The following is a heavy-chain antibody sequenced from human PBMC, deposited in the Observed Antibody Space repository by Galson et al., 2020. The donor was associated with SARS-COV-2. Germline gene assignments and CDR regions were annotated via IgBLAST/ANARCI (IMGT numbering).Heavy chain of an antibody. CDR1: GYTFTGYY. D-gene: IGHD6-13*01. J-gene: IGHJ4*02. Sequence: ASVKVSCKASGYTFTGYYMHWVRQAPGQGLEWMGWINPNSGGTNYAQKFQGRVTMTRDTSISTAYMELSRLRSDDTAVYYCAREAAYSSSWYVYWGQGTLGTVSS. CDR3: AREAAYSSSWYVY. V-gene: IGHV1-2*02. CDR2: INPNSGGT.